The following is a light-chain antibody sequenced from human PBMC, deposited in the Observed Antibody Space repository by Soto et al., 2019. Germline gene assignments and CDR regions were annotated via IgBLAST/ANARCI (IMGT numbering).Light chain of an antibody. CDR1: SSDVGGYNY. CDR2: EVT. CDR3: SSYTSTNHVV. V-gene: IGLV2-14*01. J-gene: IGLJ2*01. Sequence: QSVLTQPASVSGSPGQSITISRTGTSSDVGGYNYVSWYQQHPGKAPKLVIYEVTKRPSGVSNRFSGSKSGNTASLTISGLQAEDETDYYCSSYTSTNHVVFGGGTKVTVL.